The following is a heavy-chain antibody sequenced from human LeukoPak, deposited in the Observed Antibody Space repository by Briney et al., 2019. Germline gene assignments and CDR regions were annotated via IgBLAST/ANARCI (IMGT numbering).Heavy chain of an antibody. D-gene: IGHD1-20*01. V-gene: IGHV4-61*02. Sequence: SETLSLTCTVSGGSISSGSYYWSWIRQPAGKGLEWIGRIYTSGSTNYNPSLKSRVTISVDTSKNQFSLKLSSVTAADTAVYYCARGNNWKYFDYWGQGTLVTVSS. CDR3: ARGNNWKYFDY. CDR2: IYTSGST. J-gene: IGHJ4*02. CDR1: GGSISSGSYY.